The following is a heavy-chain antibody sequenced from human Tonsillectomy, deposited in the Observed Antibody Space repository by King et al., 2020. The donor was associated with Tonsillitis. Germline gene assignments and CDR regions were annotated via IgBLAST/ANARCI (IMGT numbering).Heavy chain of an antibody. Sequence: QLQESGPGLVKPSQTLSLTCTVSGDSISSGSYYWSWIRQPAGKGLEWIGRIYTSGRVDYNPSLESRVSMSVDTSKNQFSLKLNSVTAADTAVYHCARGGDILTGGSLFDPWGQGTLVTVSS. J-gene: IGHJ5*02. CDR1: GDSISSGSYY. V-gene: IGHV4-61*02. D-gene: IGHD3-9*01. CDR3: ARGGDILTGGSLFDP. CDR2: IYTSGRV.